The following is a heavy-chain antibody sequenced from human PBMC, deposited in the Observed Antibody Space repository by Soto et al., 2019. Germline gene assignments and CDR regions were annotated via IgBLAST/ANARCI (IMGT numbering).Heavy chain of an antibody. CDR1: GFSLSTSGVG. Sequence: TLVXPTQTXTLTCTFSGFSLSTSGVGVGWIRQPPGKALEWLALIYWDDDKRYSPSLKSRLTITKDTSKNQVVLTMTNMDXXXXXXXXXXXXXXAXXTXYXDSWXXGTLVTVSS. CDR3: XXXXXAXXTXYXDS. J-gene: IGHJ4*02. CDR2: IYWDDDK. V-gene: IGHV2-5*02.